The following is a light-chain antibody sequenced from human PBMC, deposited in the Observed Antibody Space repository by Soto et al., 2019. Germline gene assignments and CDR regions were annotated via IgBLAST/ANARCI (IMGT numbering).Light chain of an antibody. J-gene: IGKJ1*01. Sequence: EIVLTQSPGTLSLSPGERATLSCRASQSVSSSYLAWYQQKPGQAPRLLIYGASSRATGIPDRFSGSGSGTDFSLTISRLEPDDFAVYYCQQYGSSPWTFGQWTKVEL. CDR1: QSVSSSY. V-gene: IGKV3-20*01. CDR3: QQYGSSPWT. CDR2: GAS.